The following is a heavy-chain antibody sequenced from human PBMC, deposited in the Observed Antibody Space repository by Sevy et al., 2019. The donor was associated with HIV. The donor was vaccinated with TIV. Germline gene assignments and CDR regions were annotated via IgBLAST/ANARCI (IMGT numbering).Heavy chain of an antibody. CDR2: INHSGST. D-gene: IGHD2-2*01. CDR1: GGSFSGYY. J-gene: IGHJ6*03. CDR3: ARESAEKNLVPAPARARYYYMDV. Sequence: SETLSLTCAVYGGSFSGYYWSWIRQPPGKGLEWIGEINHSGSTNYNPSLKSRVTISVDTSKNQFSLKLSSVTAADTAVYYCARESAEKNLVPAPARARYYYMDVWGKGTTVTVSS. V-gene: IGHV4-34*01.